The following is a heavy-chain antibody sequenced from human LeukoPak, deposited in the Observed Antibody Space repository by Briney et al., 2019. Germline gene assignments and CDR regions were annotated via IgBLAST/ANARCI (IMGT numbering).Heavy chain of an antibody. CDR2: INPNSGGT. D-gene: IGHD3-22*01. Sequence: PGASVKVSCKASGYTFTGYYMHWVRQAPGQGLEWMGWINPNSGGTNYAQKFQGRVTMTRDTSISTAYMELSRLRSDDTAVYYCARVSADYYEALDYWGQGTLVTVSS. CDR1: GYTFTGYY. J-gene: IGHJ4*02. V-gene: IGHV1-2*02. CDR3: ARVSADYYEALDY.